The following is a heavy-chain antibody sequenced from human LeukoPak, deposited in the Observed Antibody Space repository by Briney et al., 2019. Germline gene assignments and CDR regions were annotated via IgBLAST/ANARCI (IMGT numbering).Heavy chain of an antibody. J-gene: IGHJ5*02. Sequence: SQTLSLTCAISGDSFSSNSAAWNWIRQSPSRGLEWLGRTYYRSKWYNDYAVSVKSRITINPDTSKNQFSLQLNSVTPEDTAVYYCARELRYFDWWESMFDPWGQGTLVTVSS. CDR2: TYYRSKWYN. CDR3: ARELRYFDWWESMFDP. CDR1: GDSFSSNSAA. D-gene: IGHD3-9*01. V-gene: IGHV6-1*01.